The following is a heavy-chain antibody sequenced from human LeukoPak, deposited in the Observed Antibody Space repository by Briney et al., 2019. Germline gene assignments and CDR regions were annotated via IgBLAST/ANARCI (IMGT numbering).Heavy chain of an antibody. CDR2: VSDDGSTT. CDR1: GFTFSTFW. CDR3: VRHNAARAFDI. V-gene: IGHV3-74*03. J-gene: IGHJ3*02. Sequence: PGGSLRLSCAASGFTFSTFWMHWVRQAPGKGLVWVSRVSDDGSTTTYADSVKGRFTISRDNAKNTLYLQMNSLRPEDRAVYYCVRHNAARAFDIWGQGTMVIVSS. D-gene: IGHD1-1*01.